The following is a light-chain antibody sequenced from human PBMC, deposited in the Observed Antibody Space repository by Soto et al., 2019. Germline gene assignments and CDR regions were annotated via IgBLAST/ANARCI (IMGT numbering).Light chain of an antibody. CDR3: SSYSSSITAV. J-gene: IGLJ2*01. CDR2: DVS. Sequence: QSALTQPASVSGSPGQSITISCTGTSSDVGGYNYVSWYQQHPGKAPKLMIYDVSNRPPGVSNRFSGSKSGNTASLTISGLQAEDEADYYCSSYSSSITAVFGGGTKLTVL. V-gene: IGLV2-14*01. CDR1: SSDVGGYNY.